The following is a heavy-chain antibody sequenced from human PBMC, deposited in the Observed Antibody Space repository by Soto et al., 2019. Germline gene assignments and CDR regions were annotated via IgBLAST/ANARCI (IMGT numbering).Heavy chain of an antibody. V-gene: IGHV2-5*02. CDR2: IYWDDDK. CDR3: AHKEPRMNHFDY. D-gene: IGHD2-8*01. J-gene: IGHJ4*02. CDR1: GFSLSTSGVG. Sequence: SGPTLVNPTQTLTLTCTFSGFSLSTSGVGVGWIRQPPGKALEWLAVIYWDDDKRYSPSLKNRLTITKDTSKNHVVLTMTNIDAVDTATYYCAHKEPRMNHFDYWGQGTPVTSP.